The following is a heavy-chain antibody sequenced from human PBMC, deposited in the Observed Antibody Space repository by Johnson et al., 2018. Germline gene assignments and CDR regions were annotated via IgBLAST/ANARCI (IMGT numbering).Heavy chain of an antibody. V-gene: IGHV3-15*01. CDR3: STDGAH. CDR1: EFTFDDYA. D-gene: IGHD3-10*01. Sequence: VLLVQCGGGLVQPGMSRGLRCAASEFTFDDYAMHWVRQAPGKGLEWVGRIKSKTDGGTTDYTAPVKGRFTISRDDSKKTLYLQMNSLKTEDTAVYYCSTDGAHWGQGTLVTVSS. J-gene: IGHJ1*01. CDR2: IKSKTDGGTT.